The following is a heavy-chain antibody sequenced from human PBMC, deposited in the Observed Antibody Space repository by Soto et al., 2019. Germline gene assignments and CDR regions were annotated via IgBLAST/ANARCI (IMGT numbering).Heavy chain of an antibody. CDR3: ARDLMELGYCSGGSCSPWGAWFDP. J-gene: IGHJ5*02. V-gene: IGHV4-30-2*01. Sequence: TSETLSLTCAVSGGSISSGGYSWSWIRQPPGKGLEWIGYIYHSGSTYYNPSLKSRVTISVDRSKNQFSLKLSSVTAADTAVYYCARDLMELGYCSGGSCSPWGAWFDPWGQGTLVTVSS. CDR2: IYHSGST. CDR1: GGSISSGGYS. D-gene: IGHD2-15*01.